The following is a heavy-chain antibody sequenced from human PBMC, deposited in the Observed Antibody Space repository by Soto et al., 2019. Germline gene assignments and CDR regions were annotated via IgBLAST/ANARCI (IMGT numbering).Heavy chain of an antibody. D-gene: IGHD5-18*01. CDR2: IYPSGTT. CDR1: GFDFTNVW. V-gene: IGHV4-4*02. J-gene: IGHJ4*02. Sequence: PGGSLRLSCVASGFDFTNVWMNWVRQAPGKGLEYIGEIYPSGTTNYNPSLKSRVTMSVDKSKNQFSLKLSSVTAADTAVYYCASVLQLWLLNYWGQGTLVTVSS. CDR3: ASVLQLWLLNY.